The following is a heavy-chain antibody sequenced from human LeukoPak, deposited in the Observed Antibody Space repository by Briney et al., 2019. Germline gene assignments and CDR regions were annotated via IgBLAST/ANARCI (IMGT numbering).Heavy chain of an antibody. V-gene: IGHV4-34*01. CDR2: INHSGST. CDR3: ARGGFYCGGDCYVDY. D-gene: IGHD2-21*02. J-gene: IGHJ4*02. Sequence: SETLSLTCAVYGGSFSPYYWSWIRQPPGKGLEWIGEINHSGSTNYNPSLKSRVTIPVDTSKNQFSLRLSSVTAADTAVYYCARGGFYCGGDCYVDYWGQGTLVTVSS. CDR1: GGSFSPYY.